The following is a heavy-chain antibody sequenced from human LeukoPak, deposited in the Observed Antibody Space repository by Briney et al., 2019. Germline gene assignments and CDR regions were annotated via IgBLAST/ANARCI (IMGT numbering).Heavy chain of an antibody. V-gene: IGHV4-39*07. CDR3: ARPGGAYSSSWYYY. J-gene: IGHJ4*02. CDR1: GGSISSSSYY. CDR2: IYYSGST. Sequence: PSETLSLTCTVSGGSISSSSYYWGWIRQPPGKGLEWIGSIYYSGSTYYNPSLKSRVTISVDTSKNQFSLKLSSVTAADTAVYYCARPGGAYSSSWYYYWGQGTLVTVSS. D-gene: IGHD6-13*01.